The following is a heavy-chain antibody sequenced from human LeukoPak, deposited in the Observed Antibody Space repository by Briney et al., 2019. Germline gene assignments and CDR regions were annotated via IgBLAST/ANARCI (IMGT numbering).Heavy chain of an antibody. CDR3: ARVGGGPYYYYGMDV. J-gene: IGHJ6*02. V-gene: IGHV1-2*02. Sequence: GASVKVSCKASGYTFTGYYMHWVRQAPGQGLEWMGSINPNSGGTNYAQKFQGRVTMTRDTSISTAYMELSRLRSDDTAVYYCARVGGGPYYYYGMDVWGQGTTVTVSS. D-gene: IGHD2-15*01. CDR1: GYTFTGYY. CDR2: INPNSGGT.